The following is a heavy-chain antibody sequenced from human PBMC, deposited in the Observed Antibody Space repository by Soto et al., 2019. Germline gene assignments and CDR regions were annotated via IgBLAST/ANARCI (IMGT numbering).Heavy chain of an antibody. D-gene: IGHD2-8*01. Sequence: GGSLRLSCAASGFTFSSYDMHWVRQATGKGLEWVSAIGTAGDTYYPGSVKGGFTISRENAKNSLYLQMNSLRAGDTAVYYCARDGSLYCTNGVCSIRGDAFDIWGQGTMVTVSS. CDR2: IGTAGDT. CDR1: GFTFSSYD. V-gene: IGHV3-13*01. CDR3: ARDGSLYCTNGVCSIRGDAFDI. J-gene: IGHJ3*02.